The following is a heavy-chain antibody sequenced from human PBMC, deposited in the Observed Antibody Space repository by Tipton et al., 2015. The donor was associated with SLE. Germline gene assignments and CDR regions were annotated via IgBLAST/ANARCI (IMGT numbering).Heavy chain of an antibody. D-gene: IGHD3-22*01. Sequence: LRLSCSVSGGSISHFYWSWIRQPPGKGLEWIAYIYYSGTTNYNPSLKSRVSISVDTSKNHFSLNLYSVTAADTAVYYCARYFYDSSGVCLFDLWGQGTLVTVSS. V-gene: IGHV4-59*01. CDR2: IYYSGTT. CDR1: GGSISHFY. CDR3: ARYFYDSSGVCLFDL. J-gene: IGHJ4*02.